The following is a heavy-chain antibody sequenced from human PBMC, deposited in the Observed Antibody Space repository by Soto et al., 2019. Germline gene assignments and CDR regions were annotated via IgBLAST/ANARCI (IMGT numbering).Heavy chain of an antibody. D-gene: IGHD3-16*01. CDR3: ARRGTTGGLDV. J-gene: IGHJ4*02. Sequence: QVQLVESGGGVVQPGTSLRLSCVGSGFTFRSYVIHWVRQAPGKGLEWVALTSYDGSNNFYGDSVKGRFTISRDNSRNTVELHRDRVRLKDTALYYCARRGTTGGLDVWGQGTLVSVSS. CDR1: GFTFRSYV. V-gene: IGHV3-33*05. CDR2: TSYDGSNN.